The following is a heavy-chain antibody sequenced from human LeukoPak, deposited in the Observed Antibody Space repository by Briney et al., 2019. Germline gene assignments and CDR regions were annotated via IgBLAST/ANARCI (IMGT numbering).Heavy chain of an antibody. CDR2: ISANTGKT. J-gene: IGHJ4*02. Sequence: ASVKVSCKASGYTFSTYGFCWVRQAPGHGLEGMGWISANTGKTDYAQKFRGRVAMTADTSTSTAYMELRSLRPDDTAVYFCAKVAGDRMDYWGQGTLVTVSS. D-gene: IGHD6-13*01. CDR1: GYTFSTYG. CDR3: AKVAGDRMDY. V-gene: IGHV1-18*01.